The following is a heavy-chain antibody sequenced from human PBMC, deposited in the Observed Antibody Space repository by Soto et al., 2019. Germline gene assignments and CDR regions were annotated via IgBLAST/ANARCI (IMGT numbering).Heavy chain of an antibody. D-gene: IGHD2-15*01. V-gene: IGHV3-30*03. CDR2: ISYDGSNT. Sequence: PGGSRRRSWAASGVSFNGYDMHWVRQAPGKGPEWVAIISYDGSNTYYSDSVRGRFTISRDNSKDTLYLQMHSLRSEDTAIYYCARISRYCSGGDCHAWGQGTQVTVSS. J-gene: IGHJ5*02. CDR3: ARISRYCSGGDCHA. CDR1: GVSFNGYD.